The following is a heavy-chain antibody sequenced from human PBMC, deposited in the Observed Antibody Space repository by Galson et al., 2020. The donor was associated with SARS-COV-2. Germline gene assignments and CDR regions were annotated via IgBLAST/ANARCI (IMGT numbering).Heavy chain of an antibody. Sequence: SETLSLTCTVSGGSISSGGYYCSWIRQHPGKGLEWIGYIYYSGSTYYNPSLKSRVTISVDTSKNQFSLKLSSVTAADTAVYYCAREARYYDSSGYSYGMDVWGQGTTVTVSS. V-gene: IGHV4-31*03. J-gene: IGHJ6*02. CDR1: GGSISSGGYY. D-gene: IGHD3-22*01. CDR3: AREARYYDSSGYSYGMDV. CDR2: IYYSGST.